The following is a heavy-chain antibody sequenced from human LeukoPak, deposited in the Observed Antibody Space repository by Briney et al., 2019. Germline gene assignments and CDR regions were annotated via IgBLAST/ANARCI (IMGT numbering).Heavy chain of an antibody. J-gene: IGHJ4*02. V-gene: IGHV3-30*02. CDR1: GFTFSSYG. CDR3: AKDPYDFWSGSHLYYFDY. Sequence: VGSLRLSCAASGFTFSSYGMHWVRQAPGKGLEWVAFIRYDGSNKYYADSVKGRFTISRDNSKNTLDLQMNSLRAEDTAVYYCAKDPYDFWSGSHLYYFDYWGQGTLVTVSS. D-gene: IGHD3-3*01. CDR2: IRYDGSNK.